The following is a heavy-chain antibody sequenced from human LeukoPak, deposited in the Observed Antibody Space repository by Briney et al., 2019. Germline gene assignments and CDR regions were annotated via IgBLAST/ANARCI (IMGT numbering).Heavy chain of an antibody. CDR1: GGSLSSYY. CDR2: IYYSGST. V-gene: IGHV4-59*01. Sequence: SETLSLTCTVSGGSLSSYYWSWIRQPPGKGLEWIGYIYYSGSTNYNPSLKSRVTISVDTSKNQFSLKLSSVTAADTAVYYCARERGYNRPNFDYWGQGTLVTVSS. D-gene: IGHD5-24*01. CDR3: ARERGYNRPNFDY. J-gene: IGHJ4*02.